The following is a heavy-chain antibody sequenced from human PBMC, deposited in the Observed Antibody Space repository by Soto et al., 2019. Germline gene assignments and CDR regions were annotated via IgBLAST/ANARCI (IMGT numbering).Heavy chain of an antibody. D-gene: IGHD3-10*01. CDR1: GYTFTGYY. J-gene: IGHJ5*02. V-gene: IGHV1-2*04. CDR2: INPNSGGT. Sequence: ASVKVSCKASGYTFTGYYMHWVRQAPGQGLEWMGWINPNSGGTNYAQKFQGWVTMTRDTSISTAYMELSRLRSDDTAVYYCARERNGEGEENWFDPWGQGTLVTVSS. CDR3: ARERNGEGEENWFDP.